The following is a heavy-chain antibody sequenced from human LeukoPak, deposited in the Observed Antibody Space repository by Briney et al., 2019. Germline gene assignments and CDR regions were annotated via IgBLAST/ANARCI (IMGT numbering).Heavy chain of an antibody. J-gene: IGHJ4*02. V-gene: IGHV3-23*01. CDR2: ISGSGGST. Sequence: GGSLRLSCAGSGFTFSSYGMSWVRQAPGKGLEWVSAISGSGGSTYYADSVKGRFTISRDNSKNTLYLQMNSLRAEDTAVYYCAKGRLLWFGELYDYWGQGTLVTVSA. CDR1: GFTFSSYG. CDR3: AKGRLLWFGELYDY. D-gene: IGHD3-10*01.